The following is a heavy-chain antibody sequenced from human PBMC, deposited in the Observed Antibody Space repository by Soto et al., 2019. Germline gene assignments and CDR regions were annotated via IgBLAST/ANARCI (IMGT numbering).Heavy chain of an antibody. CDR3: ARGGDIVVIPVLFDF. V-gene: IGHV1-18*01. CDR2: ISGYNGDT. D-gene: IGHD2-2*01. J-gene: IGHJ4*02. Sequence: ASVKVSCKASGYTLTRYAISWVRQAPGQGLEWMGWISGYNGDTNYAQKFRGRVTMTTDTSTSTAYMELRSLRSDDTAVYYCARGGDIVVIPVLFDFWGQGTLVTVSS. CDR1: GYTLTRYA.